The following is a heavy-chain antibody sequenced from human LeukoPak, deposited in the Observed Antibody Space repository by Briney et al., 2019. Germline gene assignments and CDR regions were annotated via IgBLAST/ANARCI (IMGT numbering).Heavy chain of an antibody. Sequence: GGSLSLSCAASGFTFSDYSMNWVRQAPGKGLEWVSCIGSRSSYIYYAGSVKGRFTISRDNAKNSLYLQMNSLRAEDTALYYCARPLYGSGSSSFDYRGQGTLVTVSS. CDR2: IGSRSSYI. V-gene: IGHV3-21*01. CDR1: GFTFSDYS. CDR3: ARPLYGSGSSSFDY. J-gene: IGHJ4*02. D-gene: IGHD3-10*01.